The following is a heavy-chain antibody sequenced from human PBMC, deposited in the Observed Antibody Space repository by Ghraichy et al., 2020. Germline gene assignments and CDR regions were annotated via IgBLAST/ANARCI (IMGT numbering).Heavy chain of an antibody. CDR1: GGSISSGDYY. CDR3: ARDDPYYYGSGSYYY. Sequence: SETLSLTCTVSGGSISSGDYYWSWIRQPPGKGLEWIGYIYYSGSTYYNPSLKSRVTISVDTSKNQFSLKLSSVTAADTAVYYCARDDPYYYGSGSYYYWGQGTLVTVSS. V-gene: IGHV4-30-4*01. CDR2: IYYSGST. J-gene: IGHJ4*02. D-gene: IGHD3-10*01.